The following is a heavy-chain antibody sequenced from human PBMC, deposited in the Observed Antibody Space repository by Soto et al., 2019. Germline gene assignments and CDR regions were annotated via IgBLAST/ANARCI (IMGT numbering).Heavy chain of an antibody. CDR1: GGSISSSSYY. J-gene: IGHJ4*02. V-gene: IGHV4-39*01. CDR3: ARKYSPPYYFDY. CDR2: IYYSGST. D-gene: IGHD6-6*01. Sequence: SETLSLTCTDSGGSISSSSYYWGWIRQPPGKGLEWIGSIYYSGSTYYNPSLKSRVTISVDTSKNQFSLKLSSVTAADTAVYYCARKYSPPYYFDYWGQGTLVAVSS.